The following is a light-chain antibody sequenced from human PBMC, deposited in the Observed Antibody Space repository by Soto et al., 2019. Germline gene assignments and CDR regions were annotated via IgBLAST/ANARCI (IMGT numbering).Light chain of an antibody. CDR1: SSNIGAGYD. CDR3: QSYDSRLSGSV. J-gene: IGLJ2*01. CDR2: GKN. V-gene: IGLV1-40*01. Sequence: QSVLTQPPSVSGASGQRVTISCTGSSSNIGAGYDVHWYQQIPRTAPKLLIYGKNNRPSGVPDRFSGSKSGTSASLVITGRQAEDEADYYCQSYDSRLSGSVFGGGTKLTVL.